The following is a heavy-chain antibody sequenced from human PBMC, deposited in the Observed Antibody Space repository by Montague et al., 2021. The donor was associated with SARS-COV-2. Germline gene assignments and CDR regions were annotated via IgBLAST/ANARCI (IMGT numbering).Heavy chain of an antibody. Sequence: SLRLSCAASGFTFSYYDMNWVRQAPGKGPEWISYISTSAYTTSYAGSVKGRFTISRDNGKNSLYLQMNSLRVEDTAVYYCTGDYRSVVGDGLDIWGQGTKATVSS. V-gene: IGHV3-48*03. CDR3: TGDYRSVVGDGLDI. CDR2: ISTSAYTT. J-gene: IGHJ3*02. D-gene: IGHD3-16*02. CDR1: GFTFSYYD.